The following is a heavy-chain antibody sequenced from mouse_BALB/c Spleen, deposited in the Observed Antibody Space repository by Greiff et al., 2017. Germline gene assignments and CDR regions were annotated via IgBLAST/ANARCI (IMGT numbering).Heavy chain of an antibody. J-gene: IGHJ4*01. CDR1: GFSLTSYG. D-gene: IGHD2-2*01. Sequence: QVQLQQSGPGLVAPSQSLSITCTVSGFSLTSYGVHWVRQTPGKGLEWLGVIWAGGSTNYNSALMSRLSISKDNSKSQVFLQMNSLQTDDTAMYYCARDGYYYAMDYWGQGTSVTVSS. V-gene: IGHV2-9*02. CDR2: IWAGGST. CDR3: ARDGYYYAMDY.